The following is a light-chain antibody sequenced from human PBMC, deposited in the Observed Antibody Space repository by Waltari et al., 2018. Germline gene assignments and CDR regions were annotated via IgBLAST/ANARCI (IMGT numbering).Light chain of an antibody. V-gene: IGLV1-51*01. Sequence: QSVLTQAPSVSAAPGPTVPISCPGRTPNIGHNSVSWYQQFPGTAPKIVIYEDNRRPSGIPDRFSGSKSGASATLGITGLQTGDEADYYCGSWDSSLGIGVLGGGTRLTVL. CDR1: TPNIGHNS. CDR3: GSWDSSLGIGV. CDR2: EDN. J-gene: IGLJ3*02.